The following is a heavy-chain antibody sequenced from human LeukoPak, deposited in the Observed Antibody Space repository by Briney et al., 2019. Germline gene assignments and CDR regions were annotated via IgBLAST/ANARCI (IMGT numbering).Heavy chain of an antibody. D-gene: IGHD3-10*01. CDR1: GGSFSGYY. CDR2: INHSGST. CDR3: ARLSYYYGSGSLSP. J-gene: IGHJ5*02. V-gene: IGHV4-34*01. Sequence: SETLSLTCAVYGGSFSGYYWSWIRQPPGKGLEWIGEINHSGSTNYNPSLKSRVAISVDTSKNQFSLKLSSVTAADTAVYYCARLSYYYGSGSLSPWGQGTLVTVSS.